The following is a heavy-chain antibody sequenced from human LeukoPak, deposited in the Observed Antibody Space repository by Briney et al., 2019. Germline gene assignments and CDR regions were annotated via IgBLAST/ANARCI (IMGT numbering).Heavy chain of an antibody. J-gene: IGHJ4*03. CDR2: INHRGDT. V-gene: IGHV4-34*01. CDR3: ARGPTTSETGYFDY. CDR1: GGSFSSYY. D-gene: IGHD1-1*01. Sequence: SSETLSLTCAVYGGSFSSYYWSWIRQSPGKGLEWIAEINHRGDTNYNPSVKSRVTISVDTSKNQFSLKVTSLTAADTAVYYCARGPTTSETGYFDYWGQGTLVTVSS.